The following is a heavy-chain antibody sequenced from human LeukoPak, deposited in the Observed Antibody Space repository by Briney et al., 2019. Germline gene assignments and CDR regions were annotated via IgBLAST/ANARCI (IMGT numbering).Heavy chain of an antibody. J-gene: IGHJ4*02. V-gene: IGHV3-21*01. D-gene: IGHD3-22*01. CDR1: GFTFSSYS. Sequence: GGSLRLSCAASGFTFSSYSMNWVRQAPGKGLEWVSSISSSSSYIYYADSVKGRFTISRDNAKNSLYLQMNSLRAEDTAVYYCARDFAYYDSSGLDYWGQGTLVTVSP. CDR2: ISSSSSYI. CDR3: ARDFAYYDSSGLDY.